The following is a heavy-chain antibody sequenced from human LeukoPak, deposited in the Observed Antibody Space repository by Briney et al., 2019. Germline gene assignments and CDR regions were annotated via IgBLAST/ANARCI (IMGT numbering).Heavy chain of an antibody. V-gene: IGHV3-11*01. J-gene: IGHJ4*02. CDR1: GFTFSDYY. CDR3: AGGSIVGATFVWITPFFDY. Sequence: GGSLRLSCAASGFTFSDYYMSWIRQAPGRGLEWVSYISSSGSTIYYADSVKGRFTISRDNAKNSLYLQMNSLRAEDTAVYYCAGGSIVGATFVWITPFFDYWGQGTLVTVSS. CDR2: ISSSGSTI. D-gene: IGHD1-26*01.